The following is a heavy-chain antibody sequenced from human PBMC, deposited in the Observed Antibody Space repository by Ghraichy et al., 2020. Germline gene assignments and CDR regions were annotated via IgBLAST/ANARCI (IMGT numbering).Heavy chain of an antibody. V-gene: IGHV4-30-2*01. J-gene: IGHJ4*02. CDR3: ARINDYGDYSIDY. Sequence: SETLSLTCAVSGGSISSGGYSWSWIRQPPGKGLEWIGYIYHSGSTYYNPSLKSRVTISVDRSKNQFSLKLSSVTAADTAVYYCARINDYGDYSIDYWGQGTLVTVSS. D-gene: IGHD4-17*01. CDR1: GGSISSGGYS. CDR2: IYHSGST.